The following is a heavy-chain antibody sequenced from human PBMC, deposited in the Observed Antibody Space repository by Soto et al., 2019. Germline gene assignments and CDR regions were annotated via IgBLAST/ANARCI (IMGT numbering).Heavy chain of an antibody. V-gene: IGHV1-69*13. J-gene: IGHJ4*02. CDR3: ARDLRLASRGYFDY. CDR1: GGTFSSYA. Sequence: SVKVSCKASGGTFSSYAISWVRQAPGQGLEWMGGIIPIFGTANYAQKFQGRVTITADESTSTAYMELSSLRSEDTAVYYCARDLRLASRGYFDYWGPGTQVTVSS. CDR2: IIPIFGTA. D-gene: IGHD2-15*01.